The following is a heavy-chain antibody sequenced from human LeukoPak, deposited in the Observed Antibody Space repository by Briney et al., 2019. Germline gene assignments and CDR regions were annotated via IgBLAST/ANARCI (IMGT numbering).Heavy chain of an antibody. Sequence: SETLSLTCAVYGGSFSGYYWSWIRQPPGKGLEWIGEINHSGSTNYNPSLKSRVTISVDTSKNQFSLKLSSVTAADTAVYYCARAQYPVSGWLRYWGQGTLDTVSS. CDR1: GGSFSGYY. D-gene: IGHD5-12*01. V-gene: IGHV4-34*01. J-gene: IGHJ4*02. CDR3: ARAQYPVSGWLRY. CDR2: INHSGST.